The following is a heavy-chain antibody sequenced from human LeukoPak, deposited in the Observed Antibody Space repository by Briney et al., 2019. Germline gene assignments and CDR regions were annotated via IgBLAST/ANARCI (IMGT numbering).Heavy chain of an antibody. V-gene: IGHV1-8*03. CDR1: VYTFTTYD. J-gene: IGHJ5*02. CDR2: MNPNSGNT. D-gene: IGHD5-12*01. CDR3: ARGRSSGYVP. Sequence: ASVTVSCKASVYTFTTYDINWVRQAPGQGLEWMGWMNPNSGNTGYAQKFQGRVTITRNTSISTAYMELSSLRSEDTAVYYCARGRSSGYVPWGQGTLVTVSS.